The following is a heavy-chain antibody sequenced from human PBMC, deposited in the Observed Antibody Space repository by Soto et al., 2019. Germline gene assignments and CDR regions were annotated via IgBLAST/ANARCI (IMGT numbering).Heavy chain of an antibody. CDR2: INHSGST. V-gene: IGHV4-34*01. CDR3: ARVRRGYCSSTSCYYYYGMDV. CDR1: GGCFSGYY. D-gene: IGHD2-2*01. Sequence: PSETLSLTCAVYGGCFSGYYWSWIRQTPGKGLEWIGEINHSGSTNYNPSLKSRVTISVDTSKNQFSLKLSSVTAADTAVYYCARVRRGYCSSTSCYYYYGMDVWGQGTTVTVSS. J-gene: IGHJ6*02.